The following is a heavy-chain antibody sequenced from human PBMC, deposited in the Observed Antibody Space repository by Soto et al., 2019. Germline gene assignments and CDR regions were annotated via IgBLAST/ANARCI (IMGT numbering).Heavy chain of an antibody. CDR1: GFTVSGNY. CDR2: IYPAGST. D-gene: IGHD2-2*01. CDR3: ARDSQGLPAASPGFYYYGMDV. J-gene: IGHJ6*02. Sequence: GGSLRLSCAASGFTVSGNYMSWVRQAPGKGLEWVSIIYPAGSTYYADSVQGRFTISRDNSKNTLYLQMNSLRAEDTAVYYCARDSQGLPAASPGFYYYGMDVWGQGTTVTVSS. V-gene: IGHV3-53*01.